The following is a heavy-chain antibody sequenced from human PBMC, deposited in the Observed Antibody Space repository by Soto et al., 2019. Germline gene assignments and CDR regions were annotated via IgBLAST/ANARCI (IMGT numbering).Heavy chain of an antibody. CDR1: GFIFSNYD. Sequence: EVQLLESGGGLVQPGGSLRLSCAATGFIFSNYDMGWVRQAPGKGLEWVSAISHYNDGTYYEDSVKGRFTTSRDNSRNTLYLQMSSLRVEDTAIYYCAKCGLVCRPGPDFWGQGTLVTVSS. D-gene: IGHD2-21*01. J-gene: IGHJ4*02. V-gene: IGHV3-23*01. CDR2: ISHYNDGT. CDR3: AKCGLVCRPGPDF.